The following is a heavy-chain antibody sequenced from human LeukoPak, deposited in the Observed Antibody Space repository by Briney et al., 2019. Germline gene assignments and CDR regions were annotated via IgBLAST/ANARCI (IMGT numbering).Heavy chain of an antibody. CDR3: ARDPDSSGYYYYFDY. D-gene: IGHD3-22*01. Sequence: SETLSLTCTVSGGSITSSTYYWGWIRQPPGKGLEWIVSIYYSGSTYYNPSLKSRLTISVDTSRNQFSLKLNSVTAADTAVYYCARDPDSSGYYYYFDYWGQGTLVTVSS. CDR1: GGSITSSTYY. J-gene: IGHJ4*02. V-gene: IGHV4-39*07. CDR2: IYYSGST.